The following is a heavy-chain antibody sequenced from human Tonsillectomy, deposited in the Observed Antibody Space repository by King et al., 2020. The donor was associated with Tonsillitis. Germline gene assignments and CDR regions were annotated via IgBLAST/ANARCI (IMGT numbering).Heavy chain of an antibody. J-gene: IGHJ4*02. V-gene: IGHV4-39*01. D-gene: IGHD4-11*01. CDR3: ARVPDSNYVDY. CDR2: IYYSGST. Sequence: QLQESGPGLVKPSETLSLTCTVSGGSISSSSYYWGWIRQPPGKGLEWIGSIYYSGSTYYNPSLKSRVTISVATSKNQFSLKLSSVTAADTAVYYCARVPDSNYVDYWGQGTLVTVSS. CDR1: GGSISSSSYY.